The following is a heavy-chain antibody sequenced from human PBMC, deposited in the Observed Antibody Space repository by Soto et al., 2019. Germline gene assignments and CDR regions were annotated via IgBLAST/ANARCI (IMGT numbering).Heavy chain of an antibody. V-gene: IGHV3-7*01. D-gene: IGHD2-2*01. CDR2: IKQDGSEK. Sequence: GGSLRLSCAASGFTFSSYWMSWVRQAPGKGLEWVANIKQDGSEKYYVDSVKGRFTISRDNAKNSLYLQMNSLRAEDTAVYYCARACLSSTSCYYYYYYMVVWGKGTTVTVSS. CDR3: ARACLSSTSCYYYYYYMVV. J-gene: IGHJ6*03. CDR1: GFTFSSYW.